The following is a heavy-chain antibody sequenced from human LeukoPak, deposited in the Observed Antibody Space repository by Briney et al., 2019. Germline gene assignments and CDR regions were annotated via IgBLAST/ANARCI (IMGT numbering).Heavy chain of an antibody. CDR3: ARDLGGSRDY. D-gene: IGHD3-16*01. J-gene: IGHJ4*02. CDR2: ISYDGSNK. CDR1: GFTFSSYA. V-gene: IGHV3-30-3*01. Sequence: PGGSLRLSCIASGFTFSSYAMHWVRQAPGKGLEWVAVISYDGSNKYYADSVKGRFTISRDNSKNTLYLQMNSLRAEDTAVYYCARDLGGSRDYWGQGTLVTVSS.